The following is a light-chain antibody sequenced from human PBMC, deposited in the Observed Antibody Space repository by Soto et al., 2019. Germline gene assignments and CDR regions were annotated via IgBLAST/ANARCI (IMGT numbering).Light chain of an antibody. J-gene: IGKJ4*01. Sequence: MMMTQSPATLSVSPGERVTLSCRTSHSVNSHVAWYQQKPGQAPRLLLYGASTRATGIPVRFSGSGFGTEFTLTISSLQSEDFAVYYCQQYNNWPLFGGGTKVDIK. CDR3: QQYNNWPL. CDR2: GAS. V-gene: IGKV3-15*01. CDR1: HSVNSH.